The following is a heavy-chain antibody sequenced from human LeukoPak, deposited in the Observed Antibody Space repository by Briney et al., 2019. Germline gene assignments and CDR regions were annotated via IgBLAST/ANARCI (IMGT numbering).Heavy chain of an antibody. D-gene: IGHD1-20*01. Sequence: GGSLRLSCAASGFTFSSYSMNWVRQAPGKGLEWVSSISSSSSYIYYADSVKGRFTISRGNAKNSLYLQMNSLRAEDTAVYYCARSTGMGFSNYWGQGTLVTVSS. CDR2: ISSSSSYI. CDR1: GFTFSSYS. V-gene: IGHV3-21*01. J-gene: IGHJ4*02. CDR3: ARSTGMGFSNY.